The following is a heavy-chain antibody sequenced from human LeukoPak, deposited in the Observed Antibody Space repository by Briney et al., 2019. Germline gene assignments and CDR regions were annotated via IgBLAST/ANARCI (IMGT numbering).Heavy chain of an antibody. CDR1: GGSFSGYY. J-gene: IGHJ4*02. Sequence: TSETLSLTCAVYGGSFSGYYWSWIRQPPGKGLEWIGSIYYSGSTYYNPSLKSRVTIFVDTSKNQFSLRLNSVTAADTAVYYCARHTSMVRGVMKYYFDYWGQGTLATVSS. CDR2: IYYSGST. V-gene: IGHV4-59*08. D-gene: IGHD3-10*01. CDR3: ARHTSMVRGVMKYYFDY.